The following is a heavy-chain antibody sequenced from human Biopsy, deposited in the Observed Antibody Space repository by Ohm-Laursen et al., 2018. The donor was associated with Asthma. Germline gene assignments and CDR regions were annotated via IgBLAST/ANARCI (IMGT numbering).Heavy chain of an antibody. Sequence: ASVKVSCKASGYTFNSAGITWARQAPGQGLEWMGWISVYNGNTKIAQKLQDRVTMITDTSTSTAYMELRSLRSDDTAVYFCARAVDYSHYYGIDVWGQGTTVTVS. V-gene: IGHV1-18*01. CDR3: ARAVDYSHYYGIDV. D-gene: IGHD3-10*01. J-gene: IGHJ6*02. CDR2: ISVYNGNT. CDR1: GYTFNSAG.